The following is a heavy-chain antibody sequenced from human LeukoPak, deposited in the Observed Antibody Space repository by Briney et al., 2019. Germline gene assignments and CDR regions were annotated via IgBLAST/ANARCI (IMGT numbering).Heavy chain of an antibody. J-gene: IGHJ4*02. Sequence: GTSVKVSCKASGFTFTSSAIQWVRQARGQRLEWIGWIVVGSGNTNYAQKFQERVTITRDMSTSTAYMELSSLRSEGTAVYYCAAEEVASQWAFDYWGQGTLVTVSS. CDR2: IVVGSGNT. CDR1: GFTFTSSA. CDR3: AAEEVASQWAFDY. V-gene: IGHV1-58*02. D-gene: IGHD2-2*01.